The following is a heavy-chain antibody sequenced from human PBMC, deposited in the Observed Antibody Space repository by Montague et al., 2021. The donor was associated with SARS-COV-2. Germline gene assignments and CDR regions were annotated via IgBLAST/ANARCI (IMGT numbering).Heavy chain of an antibody. CDR2: IYLSGFT. D-gene: IGHD3/OR15-3a*01. CDR1: DVSLSTSTW. CDR3: ARGGLGNRGFDY. Sequence: SETLYLTCVVSDVSLSTSTWWSWVRQSPGKGLEWVGEIYLSGFTQYNPSVKSRVSISLDDSRSKFSLRLTSVTAADTAVYFCARGGLGNRGFDYWGQGTLVTVSS. V-gene: IGHV4-4*02. J-gene: IGHJ4*02.